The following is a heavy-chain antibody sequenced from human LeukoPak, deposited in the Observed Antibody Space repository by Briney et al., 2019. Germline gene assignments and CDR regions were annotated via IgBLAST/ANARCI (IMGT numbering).Heavy chain of an antibody. V-gene: IGHV1-18*01. CDR3: ARDQRSYYDFWSGYQWFDP. D-gene: IGHD3-3*01. J-gene: IGHJ5*02. Sequence: ASVKVSCKASGYTFTNYGISWVRQAPGQGLEWMGWISTNKGNTNFAQKLQGRVTMTTDTSTSTAYMELRSLRSEDTAVYYCARDQRSYYDFWSGYQWFDPWGQGTLVTVSS. CDR1: GYTFTNYG. CDR2: ISTNKGNT.